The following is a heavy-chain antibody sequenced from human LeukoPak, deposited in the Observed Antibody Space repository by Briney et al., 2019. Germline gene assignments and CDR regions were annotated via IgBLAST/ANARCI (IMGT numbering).Heavy chain of an antibody. J-gene: IGHJ5*02. V-gene: IGHV1-69*01. CDR3: ARSTIMRHYNWFAG. CDR2: IIPIFGTA. Sequence: ASVKVSCNASGGTFSSYAISWVRQAPGQGLEWMGGIIPIFGTANYAQKFPGRVTITAGESTSTAYMELSSLRSEDTAMYYCARSTIMRHYNWFAGWGQGTLVTVSS. D-gene: IGHD3-16*01. CDR1: GGTFSSYA.